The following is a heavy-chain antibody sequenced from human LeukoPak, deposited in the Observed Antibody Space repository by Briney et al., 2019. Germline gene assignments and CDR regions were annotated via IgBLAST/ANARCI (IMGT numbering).Heavy chain of an antibody. CDR2: IYYSGST. V-gene: IGHV4-59*08. J-gene: IGHJ3*02. CDR1: GGSISSYY. CDR3: ARTSPLDAFDI. Sequence: PSETLSLTCTVSGGSISSYYWSWIRQPPGKGLEWIGYIYYSGSTNYNPSLKSRVTISVDTSKNQFSLKLSSVTAADTAVYYCARTSPLDAFDIWGQGTMVTVSS.